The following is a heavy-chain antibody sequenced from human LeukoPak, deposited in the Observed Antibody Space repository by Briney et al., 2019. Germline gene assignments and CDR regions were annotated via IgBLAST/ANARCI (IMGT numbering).Heavy chain of an antibody. Sequence: SETLSLTCTVSVGSVSIGTYYWSWIRQHPGYGLEWIEYVHYTVSTYYKPSLKSRVTITVDVSKYQFSLRLSSVTASDTAMYYCTKDYYVTSGHSNVLDPWGQGTLVTVSS. CDR1: VGSVSIGTYY. D-gene: IGHD3-22*01. J-gene: IGHJ5*02. CDR2: VHYTVST. CDR3: TKDYYVTSGHSNVLDP. V-gene: IGHV4-31*03.